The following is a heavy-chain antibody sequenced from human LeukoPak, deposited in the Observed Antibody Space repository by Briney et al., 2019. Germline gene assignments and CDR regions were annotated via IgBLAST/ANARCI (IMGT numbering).Heavy chain of an antibody. J-gene: IGHJ3*02. D-gene: IGHD3-10*02. V-gene: IGHV3-21*01. CDR3: ASILWLYYYGRGGAFDI. Sequence: PGGSLRLSCAASGFTFSSYSMNWVRQAPGKGLAWVSSISSTTSYINYADSVRGRFTISRDNAKNSLYLQMISLRAEDTAVYYCASILWLYYYGRGGAFDIWGQGTMVTVSS. CDR2: ISSTTSYI. CDR1: GFTFSSYS.